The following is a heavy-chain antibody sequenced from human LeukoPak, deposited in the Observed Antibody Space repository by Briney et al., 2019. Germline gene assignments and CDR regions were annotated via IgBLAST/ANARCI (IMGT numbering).Heavy chain of an antibody. CDR3: ARGNYYDNNGYSPELRY. CDR2: SDPNTGDT. J-gene: IGHJ4*02. D-gene: IGHD3-22*01. V-gene: IGHV1-2*02. Sequence: WASVKVSCKTSGYTFTDYFIHWLRQAPGQGFEWIGWSDPNTGDTKYEHFQGRVTMTRDTSITTAYMELTRLRSDDTAVYYCARGNYYDNNGYSPELRYWGQGTLVTVSS. CDR1: GYTFTDYF.